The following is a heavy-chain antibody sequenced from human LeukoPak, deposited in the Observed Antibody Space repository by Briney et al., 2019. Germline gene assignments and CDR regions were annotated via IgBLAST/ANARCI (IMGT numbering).Heavy chain of an antibody. CDR1: GFTFSSYW. D-gene: IGHD6-19*01. V-gene: IGHV3-74*03. J-gene: IGHJ4*02. Sequence: PGGSLRLSCAASGFTFSSYWMHWVRQAPGKGLMWVSRMKSDGSSIKYADSVKGRFTISRDNAKNTLYLQMNSLRAEDTAVYYCARVGGVAGRAFDYWGQGTLVSVSS. CDR2: MKSDGSSI. CDR3: ARVGGVAGRAFDY.